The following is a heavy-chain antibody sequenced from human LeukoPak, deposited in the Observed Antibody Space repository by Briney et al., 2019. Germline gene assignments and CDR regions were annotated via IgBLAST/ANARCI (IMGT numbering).Heavy chain of an antibody. V-gene: IGHV3-21*01. Sequence: KPGGSLRLSCAASGFTFSSYSMNWVRQAPGKGLEWVSSISSSSSYIYYADSVKGRFTISRDNAKNSLYLQMNSLRAEDTAVYYCARCGVPFYYYYMDVWGKGTTVTVSS. CDR2: ISSSSSYI. CDR1: GFTFSSYS. J-gene: IGHJ6*03. D-gene: IGHD2-21*01. CDR3: ARCGVPFYYYYMDV.